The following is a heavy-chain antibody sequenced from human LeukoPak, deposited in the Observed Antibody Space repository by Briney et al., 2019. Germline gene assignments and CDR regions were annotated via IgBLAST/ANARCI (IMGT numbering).Heavy chain of an antibody. V-gene: IGHV3-74*01. D-gene: IGHD2/OR15-2a*01. CDR1: GFTFSSYW. J-gene: IGHJ4*02. CDR2: ISTDGSST. Sequence: GGSLRLSCAASGFTFSSYWMHWVRQAPGKGLVWVSRISTDGSSTDYADSVKGRFTISRDNSKNTLYLQMNSLRAEDTAVYHCANGGSMAHEKIHNWGQGTLVTVSS. CDR3: ANGGSMAHEKIHN.